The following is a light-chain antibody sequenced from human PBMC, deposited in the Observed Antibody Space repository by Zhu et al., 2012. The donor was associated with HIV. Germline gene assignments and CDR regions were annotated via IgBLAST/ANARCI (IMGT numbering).Light chain of an antibody. CDR1: QSVSTN. CDR3: QQYTNWPPT. V-gene: IGKV3-15*01. Sequence: ETVMTQSPATLSVSPGERGTLSCRASQSVSTNLAWYQQKPGQAPRLLISRASTRATAIPDRFSGSGSGTEFTLTISSLQSEDFAVYYCQQYTNWPPTFGQGTKVEIK. J-gene: IGKJ1*01. CDR2: RAS.